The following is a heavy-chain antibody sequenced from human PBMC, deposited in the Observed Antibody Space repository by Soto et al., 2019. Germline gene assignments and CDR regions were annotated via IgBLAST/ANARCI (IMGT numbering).Heavy chain of an antibody. Sequence: GGSLRLSCAASGFTFSSYWMHWVRQAPGKGLVWISRINSDGSSTSYAETVKGRFTISRDNAKHTLYLQMNSLRVEDTAVYFCVRDGTPIFGGVDAFDIWGQGTMVTVSS. D-gene: IGHD3-3*01. J-gene: IGHJ3*02. CDR1: GFTFSSYW. V-gene: IGHV3-74*01. CDR3: VRDGTPIFGGVDAFDI. CDR2: INSDGSST.